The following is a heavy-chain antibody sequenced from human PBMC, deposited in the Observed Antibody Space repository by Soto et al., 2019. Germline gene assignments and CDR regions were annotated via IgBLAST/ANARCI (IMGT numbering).Heavy chain of an antibody. V-gene: IGHV1-2*02. CDR3: ARGWGIAAPGPNWFDP. CDR2: INPNSGGT. D-gene: IGHD6-13*01. Sequence: GASVKVSCNASGYSLSGYYLHWVRQAPGQGPEWMGWINPNSGGTKYVQKFKGRVTMTRDTSIITVYLELSRLRSNDTAVYSWARGWGIAAPGPNWFDPWGQGTLVTVSS. J-gene: IGHJ5*02. CDR1: GYSLSGYY.